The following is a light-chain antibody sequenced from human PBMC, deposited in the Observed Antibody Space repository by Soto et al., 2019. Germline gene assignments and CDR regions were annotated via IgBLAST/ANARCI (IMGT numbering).Light chain of an antibody. V-gene: IGLV1-40*01. CDR3: QSYDSSLVV. CDR1: SSNIGAGYD. CDR2: GNS. J-gene: IGLJ2*01. Sequence: QPVLTQPPSVSGAPGQRVTISCTGSSSNIGAGYDVHWYQQLPGTAPKLLIYGNSNRPSGVPDRFSGSKSGTSASLAITGLRAEDEADYYCQSYDSSLVVFGGGTKLTVL.